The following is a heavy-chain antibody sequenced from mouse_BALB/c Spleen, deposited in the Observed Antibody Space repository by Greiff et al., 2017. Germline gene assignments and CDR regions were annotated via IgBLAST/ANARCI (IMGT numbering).Heavy chain of an antibody. CDR2: IYPSDSYT. Sequence: VQLQQPGAELVRPGASVKLSCKASGYTFTSYWINWVKQRPGQGLEWIGNIYPSDSYTNYNQKFKDKATLTVDKSSSTAYMQLSSPTSEDSAVYYCTRERDDGYFYAMDYWGQGTSVTVSS. V-gene: IGHV1-69*02. J-gene: IGHJ4*01. D-gene: IGHD2-3*01. CDR3: TRERDDGYFYAMDY. CDR1: GYTFTSYW.